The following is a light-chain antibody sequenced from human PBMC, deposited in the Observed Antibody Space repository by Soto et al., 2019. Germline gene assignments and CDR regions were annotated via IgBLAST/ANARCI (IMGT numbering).Light chain of an antibody. V-gene: IGKV3-11*01. Sequence: ESVLTQSPATRSWSPGERATLSGRVSQSVSSLLAWYHQKSGQPPRLLISEASTRAAGVPARFSGSGSGTDFTVILSYLEPEEFAVYYCQQRSYWPLSCGGGHKVEI. CDR2: EAS. CDR1: QSVSSL. J-gene: IGKJ4*01. CDR3: QQRSYWPLS.